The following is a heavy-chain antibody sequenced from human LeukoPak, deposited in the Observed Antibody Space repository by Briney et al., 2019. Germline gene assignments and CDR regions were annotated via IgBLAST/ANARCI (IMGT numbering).Heavy chain of an antibody. V-gene: IGHV3-21*01. J-gene: IGHJ4*02. Sequence: GGSLRLSCAASGFTFSSYSMNWVRRAPGKGLEWVSSISSSSSYIYYADSVKGRFTISRDNAKNSLHLQMNSLRAEDTAVYYCARVYGPNYFDYWGQGTLVTVSS. CDR1: GFTFSSYS. D-gene: IGHD2/OR15-2a*01. CDR2: ISSSSSYI. CDR3: ARVYGPNYFDY.